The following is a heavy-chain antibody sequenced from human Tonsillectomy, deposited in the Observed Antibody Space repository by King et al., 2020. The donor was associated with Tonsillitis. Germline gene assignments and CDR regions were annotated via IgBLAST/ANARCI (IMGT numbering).Heavy chain of an antibody. D-gene: IGHD6-19*01. V-gene: IGHV1-2*02. CDR1: GYTFTGYY. Sequence: VQLVESGAEVKKTGASVKVSCKASGYTFTGYYIHWVRQAPGQGLEWMGWINPNSGGTNYAQKFQGRVTMTRDTSITTAYMELSRLRSDDTAVYYCARVEGKWVDGRSWTWFDPWGQGTLVTVSS. CDR2: INPNSGGT. J-gene: IGHJ5*02. CDR3: ARVEGKWVDGRSWTWFDP.